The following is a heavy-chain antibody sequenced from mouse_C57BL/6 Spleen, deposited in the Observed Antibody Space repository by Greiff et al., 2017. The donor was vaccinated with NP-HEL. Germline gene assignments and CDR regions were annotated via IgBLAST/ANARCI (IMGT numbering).Heavy chain of an antibody. V-gene: IGHV5-4*01. CDR3: ARERGAYDGFAY. CDR1: GFTFSSYA. Sequence: EVMLVESGGGLVKPGGSLQLSCAASGFTFSSYAMSWVRQTPEKRLEWVATISDGGSYTYYPDNVKGRFTISRDNAKNNLYLQMSHLKSEDTAMYYCARERGAYDGFAYWGQGTLVTVSA. CDR2: ISDGGSYT. J-gene: IGHJ3*01. D-gene: IGHD2-3*01.